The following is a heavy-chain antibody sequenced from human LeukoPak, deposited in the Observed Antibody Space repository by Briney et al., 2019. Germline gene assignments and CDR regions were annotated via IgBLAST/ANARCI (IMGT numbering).Heavy chain of an antibody. CDR3: SLLAAGGARIDY. V-gene: IGHV1-2*02. Sequence: ASVKVSCKASGYTFTDSYMHWVRQAPGQGLEWMGWINPNTGGTNHAQKFQGRVTMTRDTSISTAYMELSRLRSDDTAVFYCSLLAAGGARIDYWGQGTLVTVSS. CDR2: INPNTGGT. CDR1: GYTFTDSY. J-gene: IGHJ4*02. D-gene: IGHD6-13*01.